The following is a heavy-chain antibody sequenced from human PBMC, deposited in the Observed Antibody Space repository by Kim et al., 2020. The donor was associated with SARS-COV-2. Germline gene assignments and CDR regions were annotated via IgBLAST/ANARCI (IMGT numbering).Heavy chain of an antibody. CDR2: IYYSGST. J-gene: IGHJ2*01. Sequence: SETLSLTCTVSGGSISSGGYYWSWIRQHPGKGLEWIGYIYYSGSTYYNPSLKSRVTISVDTSKNQFSLKLSSVTAADPAVYYCARTRGYSGYEYNWYFALWGRGTLVTVSS. V-gene: IGHV4-31*03. CDR1: GGSISSGGYY. CDR3: ARTRGYSGYEYNWYFAL. D-gene: IGHD5-12*01.